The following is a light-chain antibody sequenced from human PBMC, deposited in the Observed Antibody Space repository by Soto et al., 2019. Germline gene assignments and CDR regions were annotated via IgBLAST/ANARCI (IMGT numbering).Light chain of an antibody. Sequence: DLQMTQSPSSLSASVGDRVTITCRASQSIRNYLNWYQQKLGKAPKLLIYAASSLQSGVPSRFSGSGSGTDFTLTISSLQPEDSATYFCQESNSVPFTFGGGTKVDIK. CDR1: QSIRNY. CDR3: QESNSVPFT. J-gene: IGKJ4*01. CDR2: AAS. V-gene: IGKV1-39*01.